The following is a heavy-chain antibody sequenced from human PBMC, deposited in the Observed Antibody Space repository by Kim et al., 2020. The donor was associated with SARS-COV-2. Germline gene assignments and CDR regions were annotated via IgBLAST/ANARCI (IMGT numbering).Heavy chain of an antibody. CDR3: ARDLGDYGVDV. J-gene: IGHJ6*02. V-gene: IGHV3-66*01. CDR2: IYSGGST. CDR1: GITVSSNY. Sequence: GGSLRLSCAASGITVSSNYMTWVRQAPGKGLEWASVIYSGGSTYYADSVKGRFTISRDNSKNTLYLQMNSLRAEDTAVYYCARDLGDYGVDVWGQGTTVT.